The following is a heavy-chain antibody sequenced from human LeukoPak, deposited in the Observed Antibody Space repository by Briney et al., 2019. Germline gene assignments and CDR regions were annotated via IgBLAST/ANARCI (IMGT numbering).Heavy chain of an antibody. J-gene: IGHJ5*01. V-gene: IGHV4-59*01. CDR1: GGSISGSY. D-gene: IGHD1-1*01. CDR2: IYYSGST. Sequence: PSETLSLTCTVSGGSISGSYWSWIRQPPGKGLEWIAYIYYSGSTNYNPSLSNRVTISVDTSKNQFSLRLSSVTAADTAVYYCARDRTGNNWFDPWGQGTLVTVSS. CDR3: ARDRTGNNWFDP.